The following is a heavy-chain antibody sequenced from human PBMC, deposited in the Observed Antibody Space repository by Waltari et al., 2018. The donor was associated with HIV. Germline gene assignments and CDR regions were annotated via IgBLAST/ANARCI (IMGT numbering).Heavy chain of an antibody. D-gene: IGHD3-10*01. CDR3: APGFGEVFNFLRY. V-gene: IGHV3-30*03. CDR1: GFTFNTYA. J-gene: IGHJ4*02. Sequence: QEELVESGGDVVQPGMSLGLSCAASGFTFNTYAMHWVRQAPGMGLGWVSVITPDGINKFYGDAVECRFTISRDNFKNKMYLHINKLRIEDSAVYYCAPGFGEVFNFLRYWGQGTQVTVSS. CDR2: ITPDGINK.